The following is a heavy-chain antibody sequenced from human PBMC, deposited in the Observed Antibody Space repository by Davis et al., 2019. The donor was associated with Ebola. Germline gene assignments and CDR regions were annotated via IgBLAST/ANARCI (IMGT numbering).Heavy chain of an antibody. CDR3: ARVFFSSRRPIVVVPAAILGWNY. Sequence: GESLKISCAASGFTFSSYAMTWVRQAPGKGLEWVSGISSSGTTTYYVDSVKGRFTISRDNSKNTLYLQMNSLRAEDTAAYYCARVFFSSRRPIVVVPAAILGWNYWGQGTLVTVSS. D-gene: IGHD2-2*01. CDR1: GFTFSSYA. V-gene: IGHV3-23*01. CDR2: ISSSGTTT. J-gene: IGHJ4*02.